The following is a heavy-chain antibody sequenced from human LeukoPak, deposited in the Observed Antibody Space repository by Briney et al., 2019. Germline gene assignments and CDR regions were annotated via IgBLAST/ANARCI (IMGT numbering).Heavy chain of an antibody. J-gene: IGHJ4*02. CDR2: IKQDGSEK. V-gene: IGHV3-7*01. CDR3: ARGKSGSFDY. CDR1: GFTFSSDW. D-gene: IGHD1-26*01. Sequence: GSLRLSCAASGFTFSSDWMSWVRQAPGKGLEWVANIKQDGSEKYYVDSVKGRFTISRDNAKNSLYLQMNSLRAEDTAVYYCARGKSGSFDYWGQGTLVTVSS.